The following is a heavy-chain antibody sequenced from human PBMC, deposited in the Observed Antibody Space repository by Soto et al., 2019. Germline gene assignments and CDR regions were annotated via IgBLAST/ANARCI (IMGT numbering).Heavy chain of an antibody. CDR2: IYYSGIT. Sequence: TSETLSLTCTVSGGSISSYYWSWIRQPPGKGLEWIGYIYYSGITNYNPSLKSRVTISVDTSKNQFSLKLSSVTAADTAVYYCAIYKSNYYCGMVVWGQGTTVTVSS. V-gene: IGHV4-59*01. D-gene: IGHD1-20*01. CDR1: GGSISSYY. J-gene: IGHJ6*02. CDR3: AIYKSNYYCGMVV.